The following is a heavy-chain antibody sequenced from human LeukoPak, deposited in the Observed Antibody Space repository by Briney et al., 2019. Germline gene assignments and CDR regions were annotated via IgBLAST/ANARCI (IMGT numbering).Heavy chain of an antibody. CDR2: ISNDGSTK. V-gene: IGHV3-30*18. CDR1: GFTFSSYG. CDR3: AKGKSSYPMDYIFDF. J-gene: IGHJ4*02. Sequence: GRSLRLSCAASGFTFSSYGMHWVRQAPGKGLEWVAVISNDGSTKKYADSVKGRFTISRDNSKNTLYVQMNSLRADDAAVYYCAKGKSSYPMDYIFDFWGQGTLVTVSS. D-gene: IGHD3-16*02.